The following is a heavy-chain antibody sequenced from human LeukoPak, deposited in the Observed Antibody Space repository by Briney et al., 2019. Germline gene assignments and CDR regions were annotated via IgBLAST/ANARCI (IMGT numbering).Heavy chain of an antibody. CDR2: TSSSGTTI. V-gene: IGHV3-48*04. Sequence: PGGSLRLSCAASGFTFSSYSMNWVRQAPGKGLEWVSYTSSSGTTIYYADSVKGRFTISRDNAKNSLYLQMNSLRAEDTAVYYCARVRAIVVASDAFDIWGQGTMVTVSS. CDR3: ARVRAIVVASDAFDI. CDR1: GFTFSSYS. D-gene: IGHD3-22*01. J-gene: IGHJ3*02.